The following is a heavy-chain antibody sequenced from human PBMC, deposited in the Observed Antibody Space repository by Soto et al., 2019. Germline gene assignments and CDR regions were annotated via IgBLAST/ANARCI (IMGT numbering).Heavy chain of an antibody. D-gene: IGHD3-10*01. CDR3: ARSRVAEVVVRGVIIRSASDYYYYGMDV. CDR1: GDSVSSNSAA. CDR2: TYYRSKWYN. V-gene: IGHV6-1*01. J-gene: IGHJ6*02. Sequence: PSQTLSLTCAISGDSVSSNSAAWNWIRQSPSRGLEWLGRTYYRSKWYNDYAVSVKSRITINPDTSKNQFSLQLNSVTPEDTAVYYCARSRVAEVVVRGVIIRSASDYYYYGMDVWGQGTTVTVSS.